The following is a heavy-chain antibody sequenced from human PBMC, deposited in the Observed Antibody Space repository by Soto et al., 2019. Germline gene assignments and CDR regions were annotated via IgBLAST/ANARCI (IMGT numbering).Heavy chain of an antibody. CDR3: ARWLHWFDP. J-gene: IGHJ5*02. CDR2: IYYSGTT. CDR1: GFSISSRYYA. Sequence: PSETLSLTCTVSGFSISSRYYAWIFIRQPPGKGLEWIGYIYYSGTTYYNPSLKSRVTITVDTSKNQFSLKLSSVTAADTAVYHCARWLHWFDPRGQGTLVTV. D-gene: IGHD5-12*01. V-gene: IGHV4-30-4*01.